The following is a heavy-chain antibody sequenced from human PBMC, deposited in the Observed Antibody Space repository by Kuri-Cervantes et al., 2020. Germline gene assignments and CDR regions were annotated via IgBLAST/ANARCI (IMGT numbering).Heavy chain of an antibody. CDR3: AKGTRGYCSGGSCSNFDY. D-gene: IGHD2-15*01. J-gene: IGHJ4*02. CDR1: GFTFTNYA. V-gene: IGHV3-23*01. CDR2: ISGTGSST. Sequence: GGSLRLSCAASGFTFTNYAMSWVRQAPGKGLEWVSAISGTGSSTHYVDSMKGRFIISRDNFKNTLYLQMNSLRVEDTAIYYCAKGTRGYCSGGSCSNFDYWGQGTLVTVSS.